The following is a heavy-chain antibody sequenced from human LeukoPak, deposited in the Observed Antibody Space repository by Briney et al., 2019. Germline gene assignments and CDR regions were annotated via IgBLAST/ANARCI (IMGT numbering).Heavy chain of an antibody. CDR2: FDPEDGET. D-gene: IGHD6-13*01. J-gene: IGHJ4*02. V-gene: IGHV1-24*01. CDR1: GYTLTELS. Sequence: ASVKVSCKVSGYTLTELSMHWVRQAPGKGLEWMGGFDPEDGETIYAQKFQGRVTMTEDTSTDTAYMELSSLRSEDTAVYYCARGFLIAAAADVQFDYWGQGTLVTVSS. CDR3: ARGFLIAAAADVQFDY.